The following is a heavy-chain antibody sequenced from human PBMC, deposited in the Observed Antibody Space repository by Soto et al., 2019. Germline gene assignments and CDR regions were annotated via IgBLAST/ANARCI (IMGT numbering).Heavy chain of an antibody. CDR1: GGSISSGGYY. D-gene: IGHD5-18*01. Sequence: PSETLSLTCTVSGGSISSGGYYWSWIRQHPGKGLEWIGYIYYSGSTYYNPSLKSRVTISVDTSKNQFSLKLSSVTAADTAVYYCARKKVDTAMPSKYYFEYWGQGTRVTVSS. J-gene: IGHJ4*02. CDR2: IYYSGST. CDR3: ARKKVDTAMPSKYYFEY. V-gene: IGHV4-31*03.